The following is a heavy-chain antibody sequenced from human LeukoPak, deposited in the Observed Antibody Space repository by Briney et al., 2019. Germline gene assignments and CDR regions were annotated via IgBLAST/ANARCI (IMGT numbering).Heavy chain of an antibody. CDR2: IYYTGST. CDR3: AAYSLYNGMDV. J-gene: IGHJ6*02. CDR1: GGSISSNY. Sequence: SETLSLTCTVSGGSISSNYWSWIRQPPGKGLEWIGFIYYTGSTNHNFSLKSRVTLSIDTSKNQLSLKLSSVSAADTAVYYCAAYSLYNGMDVWGQGTTVTVS. V-gene: IGHV4-59*01. D-gene: IGHD4-11*01.